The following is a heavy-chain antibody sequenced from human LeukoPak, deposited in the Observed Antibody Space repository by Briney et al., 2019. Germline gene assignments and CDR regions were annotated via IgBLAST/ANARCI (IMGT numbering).Heavy chain of an antibody. Sequence: QSGGSLRLSCAASGFTFSSYAMHWVRQAPGKGLEWVAVISYDGSNKYYADSVKGRFTISRDNSKNTLYLQMNSLRAEDTAVYYCERELHRDSSSSTFGYWGQGTLVTVSS. D-gene: IGHD6-6*01. CDR1: GFTFSSYA. J-gene: IGHJ4*02. V-gene: IGHV3-30*01. CDR3: ERELHRDSSSSTFGY. CDR2: ISYDGSNK.